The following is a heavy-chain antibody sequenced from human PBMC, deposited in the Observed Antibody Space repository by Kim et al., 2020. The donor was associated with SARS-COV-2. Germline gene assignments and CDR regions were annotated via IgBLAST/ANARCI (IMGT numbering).Heavy chain of an antibody. CDR2: IYYSGST. Sequence: SETLSLTCTVSGGSISSSSYYWGWIRQPPGKGLEWIGSIYYSGSTYYNPSLKSRVTISVDTSKNQFSLKLSSVTAADTAVYYCARDAAYCGGDCYSGYYYYGMDVWGQGTTVTVSS. CDR1: GGSISSSSYY. J-gene: IGHJ6*02. D-gene: IGHD2-21*02. V-gene: IGHV4-39*07. CDR3: ARDAAYCGGDCYSGYYYYGMDV.